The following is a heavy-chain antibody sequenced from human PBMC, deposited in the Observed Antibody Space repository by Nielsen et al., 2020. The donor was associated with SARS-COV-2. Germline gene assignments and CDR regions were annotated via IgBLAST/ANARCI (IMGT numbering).Heavy chain of an antibody. CDR2: ISGSGGST. CDR3: ARGSYDFWSGKSYGMDV. D-gene: IGHD3-3*01. V-gene: IGHV3-23*01. J-gene: IGHJ6*02. Sequence: GESLKISCAASGFTFSSYWMSWVRQAPGKGLEWVSAISGSGGSTYYADSVKGRFTISRDNSKNTLYLQMNSLRAEDTAVYYCARGSYDFWSGKSYGMDVWGQGTTVTVSS. CDR1: GFTFSSYW.